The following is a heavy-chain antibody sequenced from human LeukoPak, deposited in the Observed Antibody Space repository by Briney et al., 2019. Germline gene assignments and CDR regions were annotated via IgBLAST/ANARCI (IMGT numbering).Heavy chain of an antibody. J-gene: IGHJ4*02. D-gene: IGHD3-10*01. CDR3: AKDMWRFGELDYDY. V-gene: IGHV3-43*02. CDR2: ISGDGGST. Sequence: PAGSLRLSCAASGFTFDDYAMHWVRQAPGKGLEWVSLISGDGGSTYYADSVKGRFTISRDNSKNSLYLQMNSLRTEDTALYYCAKDMWRFGELDYDYWGQGTLVTVSS. CDR1: GFTFDDYA.